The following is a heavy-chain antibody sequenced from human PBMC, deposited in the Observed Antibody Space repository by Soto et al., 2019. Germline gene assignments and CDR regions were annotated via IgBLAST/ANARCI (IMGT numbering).Heavy chain of an antibody. D-gene: IGHD1-26*01. J-gene: IGHJ3*02. CDR2: IYYSGST. CDR1: CGSISSYY. Sequence: PSETLSLTCTVSCGSISSYYWSWIRQPPGKGLEWIGYIYYSGSTNYNPSLKSRVTISVDTSKNQFSLKLSSVTAADTAVYYCARHSSGSYNGHDAFDIWGQGTMVTVSS. V-gene: IGHV4-59*01. CDR3: ARHSSGSYNGHDAFDI.